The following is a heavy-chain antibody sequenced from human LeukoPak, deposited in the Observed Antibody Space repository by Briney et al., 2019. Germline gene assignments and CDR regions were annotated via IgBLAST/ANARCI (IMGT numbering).Heavy chain of an antibody. D-gene: IGHD4-11*01. Sequence: GGSLSLPCAASGFTFSSYWMHWVRQAPGKGLVWVSRINSDGSSTSYADSVKGRFTISRDNAKNTLYLQMNSLRAEDTAVYYCARDLHDYSNYGLSYWGQGTLVTVSS. J-gene: IGHJ4*02. V-gene: IGHV3-74*01. CDR2: INSDGSST. CDR3: ARDLHDYSNYGLSY. CDR1: GFTFSSYW.